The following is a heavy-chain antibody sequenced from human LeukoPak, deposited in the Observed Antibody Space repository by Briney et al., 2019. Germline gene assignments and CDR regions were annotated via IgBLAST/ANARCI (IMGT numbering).Heavy chain of an antibody. Sequence: GGSLRLSCAASGFTVSSNYMSWVRQAPGKGLEWVSVIYSGGSTYYADSVKGRFTISRDNSKNTLYLQMNSLRAEDTAVYYCARVPTKCPGVRSHWYFDLWGRGTLVTVSS. CDR1: GFTVSSNY. CDR3: ARVPTKCPGVRSHWYFDL. V-gene: IGHV3-66*01. J-gene: IGHJ2*01. CDR2: IYSGGST. D-gene: IGHD4-17*01.